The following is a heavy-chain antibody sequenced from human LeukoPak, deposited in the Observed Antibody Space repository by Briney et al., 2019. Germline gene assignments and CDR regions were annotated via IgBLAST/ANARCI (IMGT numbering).Heavy chain of an antibody. V-gene: IGHV3-64*01. CDR1: GFTFSSYA. Sequence: GGSLRLSCAPSGFTFSSYAMYWVRQPPGKGLESVSAITGSGGSTYYANSVKGRFTISRDNSKNTLYLQMGSLRAEDMAVYYCARVDYGDFVFDYWGQGTLVTVSS. CDR2: ITGSGGST. J-gene: IGHJ4*02. D-gene: IGHD4-17*01. CDR3: ARVDYGDFVFDY.